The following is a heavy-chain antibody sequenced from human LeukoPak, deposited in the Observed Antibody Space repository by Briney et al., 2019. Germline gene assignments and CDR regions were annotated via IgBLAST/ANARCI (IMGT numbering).Heavy chain of an antibody. V-gene: IGHV3-21*01. Sequence: GGSLRLSCTASGFTFSSYSMNWVRQAPGKGLEWVSSISTSSSYIYYADSVKGRFTISRDNAKNSLYLQMNSLRAEDTAVYYCARGRFGVSAYDSPFDYWGQGTLVTVSS. J-gene: IGHJ4*02. CDR3: ARGRFGVSAYDSPFDY. D-gene: IGHD5-12*01. CDR2: ISTSSSYI. CDR1: GFTFSSYS.